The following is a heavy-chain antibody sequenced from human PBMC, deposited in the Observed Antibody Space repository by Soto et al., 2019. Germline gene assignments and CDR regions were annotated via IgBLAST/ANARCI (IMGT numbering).Heavy chain of an antibody. Sequence: ASVKVSCKSSGYTFTDHYIHWVRQAPGPGLEWMGWINPKSGGTNYAQKFQGRVTMTRDTSISTAYLDLSGLSSNDTAVYYCARVRVDYYDSSGYYLFDYWGQGTLVTVSS. CDR2: INPKSGGT. J-gene: IGHJ4*02. CDR1: GYTFTDHY. CDR3: ARVRVDYYDSSGYYLFDY. V-gene: IGHV1-2*02. D-gene: IGHD3-22*01.